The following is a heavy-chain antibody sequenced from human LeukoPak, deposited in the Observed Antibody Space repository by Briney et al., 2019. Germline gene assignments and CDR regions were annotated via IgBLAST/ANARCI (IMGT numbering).Heavy chain of an antibody. J-gene: IGHJ4*02. CDR3: ARGASLYYDSSGYYYY. Sequence: GGSLRLSCAASGFTFSSYGIHWVRQAPGKGLEWVAFIRNDGNDKSYADSVKGRFTISRDNSKNTLYLQMNSLRAEDTAVYYCARGASLYYDSSGYYYYWGQGTLVTVSS. V-gene: IGHV3-30*02. CDR1: GFTFSSYG. D-gene: IGHD3-22*01. CDR2: IRNDGNDK.